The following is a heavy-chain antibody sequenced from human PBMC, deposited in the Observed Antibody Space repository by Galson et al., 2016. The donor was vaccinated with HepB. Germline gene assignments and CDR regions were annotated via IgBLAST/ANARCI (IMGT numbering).Heavy chain of an antibody. CDR1: GFTFSSYA. V-gene: IGHV3-30-3*01. CDR2: ISDDGSNK. Sequence: SLRLSCAASGFTFSSYAMHWVRQAPGKGLEWVAVISDDGSNKFYADSVKGRFTIFRDNSKNTLYLQMNGLRAGDTAVYYCARVGWSGTHVLDYWGQGTLVTVSS. J-gene: IGHJ4*02. D-gene: IGHD3-3*01. CDR3: ARVGWSGTHVLDY.